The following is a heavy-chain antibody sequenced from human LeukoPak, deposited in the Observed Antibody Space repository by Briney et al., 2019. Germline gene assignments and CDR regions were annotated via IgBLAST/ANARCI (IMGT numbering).Heavy chain of an antibody. CDR2: IGTTTSTI. CDR1: GVAYRKCG. CDR3: TTGPN. Sequence: VGPRRLSCEGNGVAYRKCGEIGGRRAPGKGLEWVSYIGTTTSTIYYADSVKGRFTISRDNAKNSLYLQMNSLKTEDTAVYYCTTGPNWGQGTLVTVSS. V-gene: IGHV3-48*01. J-gene: IGHJ4*02.